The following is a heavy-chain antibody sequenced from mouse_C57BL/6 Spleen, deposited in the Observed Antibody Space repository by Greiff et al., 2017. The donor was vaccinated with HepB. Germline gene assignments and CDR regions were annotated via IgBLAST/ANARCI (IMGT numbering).Heavy chain of an antibody. CDR1: GFTFSSYA. CDR3: ARAPLGLHWYFDV. Sequence: DVQLVESGGGLVKPGGSLKLSCAASGFTFSSYAMSWVRQTPEKRLEWVATISDGGSYTYYPDNVKGRFTISRDNAKNNLYLQMSHLKSEDTAMYYCARAPLGLHWYFDVWGTGTTVTVSS. CDR2: ISDGGSYT. V-gene: IGHV5-4*01. J-gene: IGHJ1*03. D-gene: IGHD4-1*01.